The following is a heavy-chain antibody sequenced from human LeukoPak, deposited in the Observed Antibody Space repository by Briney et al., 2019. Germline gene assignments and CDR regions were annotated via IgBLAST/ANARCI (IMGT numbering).Heavy chain of an antibody. CDR1: GYTFTGYY. CDR2: INPNSGST. V-gene: IGHV1-2*02. J-gene: IGHJ4*02. Sequence: ASVKVSCKASGYTFTGYYMHWVRQAPGQGLEWMGWINPNSGSTNYARKFQGRVTMTRDTSISTAYMELSRLRSDDTAVYYCATIDLTGTTSYWGQGTLVTVSS. D-gene: IGHD1-20*01. CDR3: ATIDLTGTTSY.